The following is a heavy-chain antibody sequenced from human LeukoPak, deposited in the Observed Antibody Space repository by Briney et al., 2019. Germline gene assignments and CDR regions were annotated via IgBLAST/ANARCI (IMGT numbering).Heavy chain of an antibody. Sequence: ASVKVSCKASGYTFTVYNIHWVRQAPGQGLEWMGIINPSDGSTRYAQKFQGRVTMTRDTSTSTVYMELSSLRSEDTAMYYCARVGASDYGMDVWGQGTTVSVSS. D-gene: IGHD3-10*01. V-gene: IGHV1-46*01. CDR2: INPSDGST. CDR1: GYTFTVYN. J-gene: IGHJ6*02. CDR3: ARVGASDYGMDV.